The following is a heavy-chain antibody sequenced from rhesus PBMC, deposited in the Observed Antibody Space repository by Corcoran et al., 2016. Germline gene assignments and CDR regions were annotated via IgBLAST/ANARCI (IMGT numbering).Heavy chain of an antibody. CDR1: GFSFSYYS. CDR3: AKTTVTLYYGLDS. Sequence: EVQLVASGGGLAKPGGSLRLSCAAAGFSFSYYSMRWVRQAPGKGLEWISGINSAGGSTYYADSVKGRFTISRENAKNTLYLQMDSLRAEDTAVYYCAKTTVTLYYGLDSWGQGVVVTVSS. V-gene: IGHV3S18*01. D-gene: IGHD4-35*01. CDR2: INSAGGST. J-gene: IGHJ6*01.